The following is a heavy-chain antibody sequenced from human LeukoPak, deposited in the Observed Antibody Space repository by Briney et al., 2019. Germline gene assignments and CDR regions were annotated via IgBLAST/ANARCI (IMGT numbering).Heavy chain of an antibody. D-gene: IGHD2-2*01. J-gene: IGHJ3*01. CDR1: GFTLSSFA. CDR2: ISGSGGST. Sequence: PGGSLRLSCAASGFTLSSFAMSWVRPPPGKGLEWVSAISGSGGSTYYADSVKGRFTISRDNSKNTLFLQMNSLRAEDTAVYYCAKDRSCTGSSCNVGSWGQGTMVTVSS. V-gene: IGHV3-23*01. CDR3: AKDRSCTGSSCNVGS.